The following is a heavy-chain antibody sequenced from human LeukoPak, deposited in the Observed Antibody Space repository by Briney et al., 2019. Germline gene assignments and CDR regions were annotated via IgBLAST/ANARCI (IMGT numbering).Heavy chain of an antibody. Sequence: PGGSLRLSCAASGFTFSSYGMHWVRQAPGKGLEWVAVIWYDGSKKYYADSVKGRFTISRDNSKNTLYVQMNSLRAEDTAVYYCANHKTLNGDYGLDYWGQGSLVTVSS. CDR1: GFTFSSYG. J-gene: IGHJ4*02. D-gene: IGHD4-17*01. CDR2: IWYDGSKK. CDR3: ANHKTLNGDYGLDY. V-gene: IGHV3-33*06.